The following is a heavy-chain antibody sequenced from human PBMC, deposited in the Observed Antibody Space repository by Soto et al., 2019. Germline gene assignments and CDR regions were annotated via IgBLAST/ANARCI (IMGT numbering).Heavy chain of an antibody. CDR2: IIPIFGTA. V-gene: IGHV1-69*01. CDR3: ARSFHYYDRPDPSVYFDY. CDR1: GGTFSSYA. Sequence: VKVSCKASGGTFSSYAISWVRQAPGQGLEWMGGIIPIFGTANYAQKFQGRVTITADESTSTAYMELSSLRSEDTAVYYCARSFHYYDRPDPSVYFDYWGQGTLVTVSS. J-gene: IGHJ4*02. D-gene: IGHD3-22*01.